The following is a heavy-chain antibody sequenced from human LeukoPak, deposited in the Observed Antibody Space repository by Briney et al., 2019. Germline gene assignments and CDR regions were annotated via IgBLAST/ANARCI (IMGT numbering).Heavy chain of an antibody. CDR2: IYPADSDT. CDR3: ARHRGPGDYYYDSSGYCYFDY. D-gene: IGHD3-22*01. J-gene: IGHJ4*02. Sequence: GESLKISCKGSGYSFTSYWIGWVRQMPGKGLEWMGIIYPADSDTRYSPSFQGQVTISADKSISTAYLQWSSLKASDTAMYYCARHRGPGDYYYDSSGYCYFDYWGQGTLVTVSS. V-gene: IGHV5-51*01. CDR1: GYSFTSYW.